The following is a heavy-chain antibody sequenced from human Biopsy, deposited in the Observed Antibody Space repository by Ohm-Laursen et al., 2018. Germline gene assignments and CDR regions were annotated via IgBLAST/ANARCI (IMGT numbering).Heavy chain of an antibody. CDR2: IYYNGDT. CDR3: AREVIGVATTFDL. V-gene: IGHV4-59*01. D-gene: IGHD5-12*01. CDR1: DVSISTYY. J-gene: IGHJ3*01. Sequence: SETLSLTCTVSDVSISTYYWSWIRQSPGRGLEWIAHIYYNGDTDYNPSLKSRVTISLDAPKNQFSLKMSAVTAADTAIYYCAREVIGVATTFDLWGQGTMVAVSS.